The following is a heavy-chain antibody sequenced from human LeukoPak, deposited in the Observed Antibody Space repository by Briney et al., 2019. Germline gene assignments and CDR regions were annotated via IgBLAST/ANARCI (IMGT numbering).Heavy chain of an antibody. CDR2: ISYDVGNK. CDR3: ARANELGHWCFDL. D-gene: IGHD7-27*01. Sequence: PGRSLRLSCAASGFTFSSYPMHWVRQAPGKGLEWVAVISYDVGNKYHADSVKGRFTISRDNSKNTLYLQMNSLRAEDTAVYYCARANELGHWCFDLWGRGTLVTVSS. V-gene: IGHV3-30*04. CDR1: GFTFSSYP. J-gene: IGHJ2*01.